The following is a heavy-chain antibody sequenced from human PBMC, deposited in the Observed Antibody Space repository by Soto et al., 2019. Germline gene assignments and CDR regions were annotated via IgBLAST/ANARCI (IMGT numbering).Heavy chain of an antibody. Sequence: SEALSLTCIVSGGSISEKYWNWVRQPPGKGLEWIGLIFANGHTDYNPSLKSRVTMSVDASKNQFSLRLTSMTAADTAVYYCVASLAASGLNWLDPWGRGTLVTVSS. J-gene: IGHJ5*02. V-gene: IGHV4-4*07. D-gene: IGHD6-13*01. CDR3: VASLAASGLNWLDP. CDR1: GGSISEKY. CDR2: IFANGHT.